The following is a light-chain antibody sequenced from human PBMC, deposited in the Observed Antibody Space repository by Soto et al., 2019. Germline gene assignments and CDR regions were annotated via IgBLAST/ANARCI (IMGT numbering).Light chain of an antibody. J-gene: IGLJ1*01. V-gene: IGLV1-51*01. Sequence: QSVLTQPPSVSAAPGQTVTISCSGTSSTIGNNYVSWFQQVPGTAPKLLIYDNDKRPLGIPDRFSGSKSGTSATLGITGLQTGDEADYYCGTWDSSRRGPYVFGRGTKLPVL. CDR3: GTWDSSRRGPYV. CDR1: SSTIGNNY. CDR2: DND.